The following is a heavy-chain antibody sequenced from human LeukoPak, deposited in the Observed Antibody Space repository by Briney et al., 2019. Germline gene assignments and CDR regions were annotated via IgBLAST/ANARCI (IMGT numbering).Heavy chain of an antibody. CDR2: ISYSGTT. CDR3: ARDNQETWIQTLGVMDI. CDR1: GGSFSGYY. J-gene: IGHJ3*02. Sequence: SETLSLTCAVYGGSFSGYYWSWIRQHPGKGLEWIGYISYSGTTYYNPSLKSRVTISVDTSKNQLSLELSSVTAADTAVYYCARDNQETWIQTLGVMDIWGQGTMVTVSS. V-gene: IGHV4-31*11. D-gene: IGHD5-18*01.